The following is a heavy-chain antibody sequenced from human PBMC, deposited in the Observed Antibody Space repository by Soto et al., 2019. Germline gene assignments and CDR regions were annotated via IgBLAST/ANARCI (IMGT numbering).Heavy chain of an antibody. Sequence: SVKVSCKASGGTFSSYAISWVREAPGQGLELMGGIIPIFGTANYAQKFQGRVTITADESTSTAYMELSSLRSEDTAVYYCASGAPNVGYSSSYGMDVWGQGTTVTVYS. D-gene: IGHD6-13*01. CDR2: IIPIFGTA. CDR3: ASGAPNVGYSSSYGMDV. V-gene: IGHV1-69*13. J-gene: IGHJ6*02. CDR1: GGTFSSYA.